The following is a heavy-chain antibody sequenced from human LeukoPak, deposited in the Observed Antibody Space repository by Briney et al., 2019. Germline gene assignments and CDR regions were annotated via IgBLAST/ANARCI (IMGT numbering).Heavy chain of an antibody. V-gene: IGHV4-59*01. J-gene: IGHJ4*02. CDR3: AREGIAAQSYDY. CDR2: IYYSGST. D-gene: IGHD6-6*01. Sequence: PSETLSLTCTVSGGSISSYYWSWIRQPPGKGLEWIGYIYYSGSTNYYPSLKSRVTISVDTSKNQFSLKLSSVTAADTAVYYCAREGIAAQSYDYWGQGTLVTVSS. CDR1: GGSISSYY.